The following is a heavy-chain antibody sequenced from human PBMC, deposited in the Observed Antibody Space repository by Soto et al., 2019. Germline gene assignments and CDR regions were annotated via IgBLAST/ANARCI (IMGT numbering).Heavy chain of an antibody. CDR2: VNPNSGGS. Sequence: ASVKVSCKASGYTFTGYYMHWVRQAPGQGLEWMGWVNPNSGGSNYAQRFQGRVNMTRDTSITTAYMELSSLTYDDTAVYYCARANSGDDDEFDYWGQGTLVTVSS. V-gene: IGHV1-2*02. D-gene: IGHD5-12*01. CDR1: GYTFTGYY. J-gene: IGHJ4*02. CDR3: ARANSGDDDEFDY.